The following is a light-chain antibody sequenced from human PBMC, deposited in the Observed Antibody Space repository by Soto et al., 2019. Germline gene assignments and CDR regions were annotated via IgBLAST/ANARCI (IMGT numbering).Light chain of an antibody. J-gene: IGKJ3*01. CDR3: QQYSSVPV. V-gene: IGKV1-27*01. Sequence: DIQMTQSPTSLSASVGDRVTITCRASQGIRNYVAWYQQIPGKAPKLLIYAASTLQSGVPSRFSGSGSRTDFTLTINGLQPEDVATYSCQQYSSVPVFGPGTKVEIK. CDR2: AAS. CDR1: QGIRNY.